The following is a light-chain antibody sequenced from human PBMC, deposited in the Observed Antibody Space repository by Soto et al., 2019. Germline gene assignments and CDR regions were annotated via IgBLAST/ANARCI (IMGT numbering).Light chain of an antibody. J-gene: IGLJ1*01. CDR2: EGS. CDR3: CSYAGSSTYV. CDR1: SSNVGSYNL. Sequence: QSALTQPDSVSGSPGPSITISCTGTSSNVGSYNLVSWYQQHPGKAPKLMIYEGSKRPSGVSNRFSASKSGNTASLTISGLQAEDEADFYCCSYAGSSTYVFGTGTKVTVL. V-gene: IGLV2-23*01.